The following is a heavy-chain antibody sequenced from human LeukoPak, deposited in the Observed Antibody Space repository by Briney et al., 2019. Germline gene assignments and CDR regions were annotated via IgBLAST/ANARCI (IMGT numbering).Heavy chain of an antibody. CDR2: ISGSGGST. V-gene: IGHV3-23*01. CDR1: GFTFSSYG. Sequence: QPGGSLRLSCAASGFTFSSYGMSWVRQAPGKGLEWVSAISGSGGSTYYADSVKGRFTISRDNSKNTLYLQMNSLRAEDTAVYYCAKPSPYSRGQWLVRGFDYWGQGTLVTVSS. D-gene: IGHD6-19*01. CDR3: AKPSPYSRGQWLVRGFDY. J-gene: IGHJ4*02.